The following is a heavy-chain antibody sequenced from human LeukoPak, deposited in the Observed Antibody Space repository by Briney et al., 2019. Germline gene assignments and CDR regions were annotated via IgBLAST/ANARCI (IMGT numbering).Heavy chain of an antibody. J-gene: IGHJ5*02. Sequence: GGSLRLSCAASGFTFSSYSMNWVRQAPGKGLEWVGRIRSNSDGGTIDYAALVKGRFALSRDDSKNTLYLQMNSLQTEDTAVYYCATDFYDTTWGQGTLVTVSS. V-gene: IGHV3-15*07. D-gene: IGHD3-22*01. CDR1: GFTFSSYS. CDR2: IRSNSDGGTI. CDR3: ATDFYDTT.